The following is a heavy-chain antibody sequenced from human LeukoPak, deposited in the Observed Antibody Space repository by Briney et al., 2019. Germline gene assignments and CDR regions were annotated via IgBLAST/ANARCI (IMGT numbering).Heavy chain of an antibody. J-gene: IGHJ4*02. D-gene: IGHD5-18*01. V-gene: IGHV3-9*01. CDR3: AKGPSRGYSYAFFEY. Sequence: GGSLRPSCAASRFTFGDYGMHWVWQARGKGLEWVSGISWNSGNIGYADSVKGRFIISRDNTKSSLYLQMNSLRAEDTALYYCAKGPSRGYSYAFFEYWGQGTLVTVSS. CDR2: ISWNSGNI. CDR1: RFTFGDYG.